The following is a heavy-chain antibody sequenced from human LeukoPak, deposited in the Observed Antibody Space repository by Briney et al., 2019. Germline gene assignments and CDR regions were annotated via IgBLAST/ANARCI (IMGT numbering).Heavy chain of an antibody. D-gene: IGHD2-2*01. Sequence: GGSLRLSCAAPGFTFSSYAMSWVRQAPGKGLEWVSAISGSGSSTYYADSVKGRFTISRDNSNNTLYLQMNSLRAEDTAVCYCAKSKSGCSSTSCYAISFDYWGQGTLVTVSS. CDR3: AKSKSGCSSTSCYAISFDY. V-gene: IGHV3-23*01. CDR2: ISGSGSST. J-gene: IGHJ4*02. CDR1: GFTFSSYA.